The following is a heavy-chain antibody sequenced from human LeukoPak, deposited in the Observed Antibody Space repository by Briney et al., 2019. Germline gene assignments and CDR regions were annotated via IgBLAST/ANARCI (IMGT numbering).Heavy chain of an antibody. CDR3: ARERWYCRGGSCGRFDL. J-gene: IGHJ2*01. D-gene: IGHD2-15*01. Sequence: SETLSLTCTVSGCSISSYGWSWIRQPAGKGLEWIGRIYTSGSTNYNPSLKSRGTMSVDTSKNQFSLKLSSVTAADKAVYYCARERWYCRGGSCGRFDLWGRGTLVTVSS. V-gene: IGHV4-4*07. CDR2: IYTSGST. CDR1: GCSISSYG.